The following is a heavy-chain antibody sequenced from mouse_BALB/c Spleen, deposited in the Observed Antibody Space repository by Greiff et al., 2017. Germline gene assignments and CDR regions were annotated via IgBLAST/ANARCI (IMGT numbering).Heavy chain of an antibody. V-gene: IGHV5-6-4*01. CDR1: GFTFSSYT. CDR2: ISSGGSYT. CDR3: TTTATYYAMDY. J-gene: IGHJ4*01. Sequence: DVQLVESGGGLVKPGGSLKLSCAASGFTFSSYTMSWVRQTPEKRLEWVATISSGGSYTYYPDSVKGRFTISRDNAKNTLYLQMSSLKSEDTAMYYCTTTATYYAMDYWGQGTSVTVSS. D-gene: IGHD1-2*01.